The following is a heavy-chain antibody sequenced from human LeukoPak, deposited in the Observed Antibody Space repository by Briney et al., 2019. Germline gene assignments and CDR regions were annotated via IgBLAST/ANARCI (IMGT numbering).Heavy chain of an antibody. CDR2: IIPIFGTA. Sequence: KVSCKASGGTFSSYAISWVRQAPGQGLEWMGGIIPIFGTANYAQKFQGRVTITADESTSTAYMELSSLRSEGTAVYYCARDDELLGYYYYGMDVWGKGTTVTVSS. D-gene: IGHD2-15*01. V-gene: IGHV1-69*01. CDR3: ARDDELLGYYYYGMDV. J-gene: IGHJ6*04. CDR1: GGTFSSYA.